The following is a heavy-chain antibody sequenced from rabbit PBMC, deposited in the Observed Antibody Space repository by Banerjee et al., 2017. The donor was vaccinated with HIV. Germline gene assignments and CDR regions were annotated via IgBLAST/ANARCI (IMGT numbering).Heavy chain of an antibody. CDR3: ARSSAYADGMDL. CDR1: GFSLSNKYV. Sequence: QEQLEESGGDLVKPEGSLTLTCTASGFSLSNKYVMCWVRQAPGKGLEWIACINTSSGNTVYATWAKGRFTISKTSWTTVTLQMTSLTAADTATYFCARSSAYADGMDLWGPGTLVTVS. V-gene: IGHV1S45*01. D-gene: IGHD1-1*01. CDR2: INTSSGNT. J-gene: IGHJ6*01.